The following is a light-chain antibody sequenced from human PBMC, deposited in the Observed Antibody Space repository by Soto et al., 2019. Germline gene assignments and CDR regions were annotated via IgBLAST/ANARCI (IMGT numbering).Light chain of an antibody. J-gene: IGLJ1*01. V-gene: IGLV2-14*01. CDR2: EVS. CDR1: SSDVGGYNY. CDR3: SSYTSSSTYV. Sequence: TLPPAVSGSPVQSITISCTGTSSDVGGYNYVSWYQQHPGKAPKLMIYEVSNRPSGVSNRFSGSKSGNTASLTISGLQAEDEADYYCSSYTSSSTYVFGTATKVTVL.